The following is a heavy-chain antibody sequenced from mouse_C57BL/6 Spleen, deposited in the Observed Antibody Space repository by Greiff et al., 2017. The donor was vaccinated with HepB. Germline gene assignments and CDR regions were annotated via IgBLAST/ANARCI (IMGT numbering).Heavy chain of an antibody. CDR3: ARDDYDGAMDY. V-gene: IGHV1-76*01. CDR2: IYPGSGNT. D-gene: IGHD2-4*01. Sequence: VQLQQSGAELVRPGASVKLSCKASGYTFTDYYINWVKQRPGQGLEWIARIYPGSGNTYYNEKFQGKATLTAEKSSSTAYMQLSSLTSEDSAVYFCARDDYDGAMDYWGQGTSVTVSS. J-gene: IGHJ4*01. CDR1: GYTFTDYY.